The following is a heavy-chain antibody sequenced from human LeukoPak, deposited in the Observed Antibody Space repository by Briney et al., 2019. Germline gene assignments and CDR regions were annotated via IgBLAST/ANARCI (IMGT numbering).Heavy chain of an antibody. CDR2: IYHSGST. D-gene: IGHD3-22*01. CDR1: GGSISSGGYS. CDR3: ARDHSSGYYNWFDP. J-gene: IGHJ5*02. Sequence: PQTLSLTCAVSGGSISSGGYSWSWIRQPPGKGLEWIGYIYHSGSTYYNPSLKSRVTISVDRSKNQFSLKLSSVTAADTAVYYCARDHSSGYYNWFDPWGQGTLVTVSS. V-gene: IGHV4-30-2*01.